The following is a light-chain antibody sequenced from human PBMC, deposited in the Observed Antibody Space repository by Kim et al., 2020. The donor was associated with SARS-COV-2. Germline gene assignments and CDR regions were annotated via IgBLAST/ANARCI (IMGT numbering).Light chain of an antibody. CDR3: QSYNRSSVV. Sequence: GKTVTISCSRSGGSIDDNYVQGYQQRPGGVPTTVIYEDDQRPSGVSDRFSGSIDNSSNSASLTISGLKTEDEADYYCQSYNRSSVVFGGGTQLTVL. V-gene: IGLV6-57*03. J-gene: IGLJ2*01. CDR1: GGSIDDNY. CDR2: EDD.